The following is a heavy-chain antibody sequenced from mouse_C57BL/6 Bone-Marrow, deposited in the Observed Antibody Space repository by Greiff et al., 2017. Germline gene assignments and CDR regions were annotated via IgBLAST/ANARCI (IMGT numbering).Heavy chain of an antibody. Sequence: EVKLVESGGDLVKPGGSLKLSCAASGFTFSSYGMSWVRQTPDKRLEWVATISSGGSYTYYPDSVKGRFTISRDNAKNTLYLQMSSLKSEDTAMYYCARQGVYYGMDYWGQGTSVTGSS. CDR3: ARQGVYYGMDY. CDR1: GFTFSSYG. V-gene: IGHV5-6*02. CDR2: ISSGGSYT. J-gene: IGHJ4*01.